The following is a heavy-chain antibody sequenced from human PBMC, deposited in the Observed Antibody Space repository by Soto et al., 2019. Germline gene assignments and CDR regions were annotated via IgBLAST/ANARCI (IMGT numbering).Heavy chain of an antibody. CDR1: GGSISSSSYY. Sequence: SETLSLTCTVSGGSISSSSYYWGWIRQPPGKGLEWIGSIYYSGSTYYNTSLKSRVTISVDTSKNQFSLKLSSVTAADTAVYYCARAIVVVVAATFWFDPWGQGTLVTVSS. V-gene: IGHV4-39*01. CDR2: IYYSGST. CDR3: ARAIVVVVAATFWFDP. J-gene: IGHJ5*02. D-gene: IGHD2-15*01.